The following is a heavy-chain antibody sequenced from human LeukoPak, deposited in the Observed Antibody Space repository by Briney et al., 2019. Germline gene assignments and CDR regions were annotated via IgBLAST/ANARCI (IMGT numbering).Heavy chain of an antibody. CDR1: GFTFSNAW. Sequence: GGSLRLSCAASGFTFSNAWMTWVRQAPGKGLEWVGRIKTKTDGGTTDYSAPVKGGFTISRDDSKNTLYLQMNSLRAEDTAVYYCARFKREWLRSEYYFDYWGQGTLVTVSS. CDR2: IKTKTDGGTT. CDR3: ARFKREWLRSEYYFDY. J-gene: IGHJ4*02. D-gene: IGHD5-12*01. V-gene: IGHV3-15*01.